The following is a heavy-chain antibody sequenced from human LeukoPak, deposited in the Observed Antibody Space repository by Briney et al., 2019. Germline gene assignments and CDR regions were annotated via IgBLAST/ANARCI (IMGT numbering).Heavy chain of an antibody. Sequence: GGSLRLSCAVSGFTFTDYWMNWVRQAPGKGLVWVASIRQDGSEKTYVDSVKGRFTISRDNTKNSLSLQVNSLRVEDTAVYYCARDGTAAGLYFDLWGQGTLVTVSS. J-gene: IGHJ4*01. CDR1: GFTFTDYW. D-gene: IGHD6-13*01. CDR2: IRQDGSEK. CDR3: ARDGTAAGLYFDL. V-gene: IGHV3-7*01.